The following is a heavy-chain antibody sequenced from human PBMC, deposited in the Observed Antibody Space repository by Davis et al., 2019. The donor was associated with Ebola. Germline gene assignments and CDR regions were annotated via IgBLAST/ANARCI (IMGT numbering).Heavy chain of an antibody. V-gene: IGHV1-69*04. CDR2: IIPVVDTK. Sequence: AASVKVSCKTSGGTFTNYAVNWVRQAPGQGLEWMGRIIPVVDTKDYAQKFQGRVTLTADKATNTAYMELGGLRFDDTAVYYCARGKWFDPWGQGTLVSVTS. CDR3: ARGKWFDP. CDR1: GGTFTNYA. J-gene: IGHJ5*02.